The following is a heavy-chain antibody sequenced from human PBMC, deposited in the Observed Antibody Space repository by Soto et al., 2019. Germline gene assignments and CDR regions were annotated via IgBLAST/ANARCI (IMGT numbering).Heavy chain of an antibody. CDR1: GFTFSDYY. CDR3: AKVMITFGGSRYGLDV. V-gene: IGHV3-11*06. Sequence: PGGSLRLSCAASGFTFSDYYMSWIRQAPGKGLERVSYISISSSYTNYADSVKGRFTISRDNAKNTLFLQMNSLRAEDTAVYYCAKVMITFGGSRYGLDVWGQGTTVTVSS. D-gene: IGHD3-16*01. J-gene: IGHJ6*02. CDR2: ISISSSYT.